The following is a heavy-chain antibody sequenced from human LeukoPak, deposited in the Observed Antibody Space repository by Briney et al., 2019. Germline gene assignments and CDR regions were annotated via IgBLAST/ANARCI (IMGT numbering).Heavy chain of an antibody. CDR1: GGSISSYY. Sequence: SETLSLTCTVSGGSISSYYWSWIRQPPGKGLEWIGYISHSGSTSYNPSLKSRVTISLDTSKNQFSLKLTSVTAADTAVYYCATDAVNTVDYWGQGTLVTVSS. D-gene: IGHD2-8*02. J-gene: IGHJ4*02. V-gene: IGHV4-59*08. CDR2: ISHSGST. CDR3: ATDAVNTVDY.